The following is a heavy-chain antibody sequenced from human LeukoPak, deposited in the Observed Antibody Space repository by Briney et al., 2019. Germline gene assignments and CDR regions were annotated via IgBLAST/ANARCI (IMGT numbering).Heavy chain of an antibody. J-gene: IGHJ4*02. CDR1: RGSISSFY. D-gene: IGHD3-22*01. CDR3: ARVSYYHSSVDY. V-gene: IGHV4-59*01. CDR2: IYYSGST. Sequence: PSETLSLTCPVYRGSISSFYWSWIRQPPGKGLEWVGYIYYSGSTNYNPSLKSRVTISVDTSKNQFSLKLSSVTAADTAVYYCARVSYYHSSVDYWGQGTLVTVSS.